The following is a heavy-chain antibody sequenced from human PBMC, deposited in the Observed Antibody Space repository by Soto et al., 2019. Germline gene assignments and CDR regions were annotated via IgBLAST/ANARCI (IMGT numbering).Heavy chain of an antibody. CDR1: GGTFSSYS. CDR3: ARGQKTSSDYGGNSGVGY. Sequence: QVQLVQSGAEVKKSGSSVKVSCKASGGTFSSYSISWVRQAPGQGLEWMGGITPLFGSANYAQKFQGRVTITADESTSTAYMQLSSLRSEDTAVYYCARGQKTSSDYGGNSGVGYWGQGTLVTVSS. CDR2: ITPLFGSA. V-gene: IGHV1-69*01. J-gene: IGHJ4*02. D-gene: IGHD4-17*01.